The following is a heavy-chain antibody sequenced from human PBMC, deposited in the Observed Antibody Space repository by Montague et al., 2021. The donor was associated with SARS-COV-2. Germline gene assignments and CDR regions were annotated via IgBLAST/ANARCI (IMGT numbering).Heavy chain of an antibody. CDR3: ARDLISTMIVVVYYDGMDV. J-gene: IGHJ6*02. CDR2: ISSSSSTI. V-gene: IGHV3-48*02. CDR1: GFTFSSYR. D-gene: IGHD3-22*01. Sequence: SLRLSCAASGFTFSSYRVNWVRQAPGKGLEWVSFISSSSSTIYYADSVKGRFTISRDNAKNSLYLQMNSLRDEDTAVYYCARDLISTMIVVVYYDGMDVWGQGTTVTVSS.